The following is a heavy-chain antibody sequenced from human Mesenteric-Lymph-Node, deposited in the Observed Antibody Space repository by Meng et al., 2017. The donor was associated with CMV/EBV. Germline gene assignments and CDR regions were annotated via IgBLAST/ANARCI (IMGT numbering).Heavy chain of an antibody. CDR2: ISAYNGNT. Sequence: ASVKVSCKASGYTFTSYGISWVRQAPGQGLGWMGWISAYNGNTNYAQKFQGRVAMTTDTSTNTAYMVLKSLTSDDTAVYYCARDKYASGPMDYWGQGTLVTVSS. J-gene: IGHJ4*02. CDR1: GYTFTSYG. CDR3: ARDKYASGPMDY. D-gene: IGHD2-2*01. V-gene: IGHV1-18*01.